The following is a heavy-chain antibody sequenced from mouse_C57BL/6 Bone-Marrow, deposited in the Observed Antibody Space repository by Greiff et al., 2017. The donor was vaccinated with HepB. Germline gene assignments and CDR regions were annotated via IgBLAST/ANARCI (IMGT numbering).Heavy chain of an antibody. D-gene: IGHD1-1*01. CDR2: IDPETGGT. V-gene: IGHV1-15*01. Sequence: QVHVKQSGAELVRPGASVTLSCKASGYTFTDYEMHWVKQTPVHGLEWIGAIDPETGGTAYNQKFKGKAILTADKSSSTAYMELRSLTSGDSAVYYWTRGDGSIFAYWGQGTLVTVSA. CDR3: TRGDGSIFAY. J-gene: IGHJ3*01. CDR1: GYTFTDYE.